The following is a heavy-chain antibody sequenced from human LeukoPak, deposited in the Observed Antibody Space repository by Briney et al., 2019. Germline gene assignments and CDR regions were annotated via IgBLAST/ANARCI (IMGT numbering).Heavy chain of an antibody. V-gene: IGHV4-38-2*02. CDR2: IYQSGKT. Sequence: PSETLSLTCSVSGYSISSGYYWGWIRQPPGKGLEGMGIIYQSGKTYCNPSLESRVTISVDTSKNPFSLKMNSMTAADTAMYYCARGLPGGQLSRYDYWGQGTLVTVSS. CDR3: ARGLPGGQLSRYDY. J-gene: IGHJ4*02. CDR1: GYSISSGYY. D-gene: IGHD6-13*01.